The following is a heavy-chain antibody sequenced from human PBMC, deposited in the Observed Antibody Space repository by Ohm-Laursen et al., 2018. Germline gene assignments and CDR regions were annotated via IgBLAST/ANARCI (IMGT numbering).Heavy chain of an antibody. Sequence: ESLRISCKGSGYTFTNYWIAWVRQMPGKGLEYMGIIYPDDSDTRYSPSFQGQVTISVDKSISTAHLQWSSLKASDAAIYYCVRRGYCSTTSCRGVFDIWGQGTMVTVSS. CDR3: VRRGYCSTTSCRGVFDI. D-gene: IGHD2-2*01. CDR2: IYPDDSDT. CDR1: GYTFTNYW. J-gene: IGHJ3*02. V-gene: IGHV5-51*01.